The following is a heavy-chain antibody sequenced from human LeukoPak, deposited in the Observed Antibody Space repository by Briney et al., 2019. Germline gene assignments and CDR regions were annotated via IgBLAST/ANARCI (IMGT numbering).Heavy chain of an antibody. Sequence: GASVKVSCKASGGTFSSYAISWVRQAPGQGLEWMGRIIPILGIANYAQKFQGRVTITADESTSTAYMELSSLRSEDTAVYYCARGPSSLWSGYSGFDYWGQGTLVTVSS. D-gene: IGHD3-3*01. V-gene: IGHV1-69*04. J-gene: IGHJ4*02. CDR1: GGTFSSYA. CDR3: ARGPSSLWSGYSGFDY. CDR2: IIPILGIA.